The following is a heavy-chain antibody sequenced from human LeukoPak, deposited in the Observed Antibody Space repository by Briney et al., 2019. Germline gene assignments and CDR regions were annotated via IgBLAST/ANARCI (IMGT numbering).Heavy chain of an antibody. CDR3: ARDDPYSGYDHDY. CDR2: ISANNGNT. Sequence: VASVKVSCKAPGNTFTSYGFSWVRQAPGQGLEWMGWISANNGNTIYAQKIQGRVTMTTDTSTSTAYMELRSLRSDDTAVYYCARDDPYSGYDHDYWGQGTLVTVSS. J-gene: IGHJ4*02. CDR1: GNTFTSYG. D-gene: IGHD5-12*01. V-gene: IGHV1-18*01.